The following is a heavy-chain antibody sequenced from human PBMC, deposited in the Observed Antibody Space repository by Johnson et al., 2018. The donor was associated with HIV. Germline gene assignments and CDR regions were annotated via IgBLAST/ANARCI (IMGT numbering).Heavy chain of an antibody. D-gene: IGHD3-10*01. V-gene: IGHV3-38-3*01. CDR1: GFTVSSNE. CDR3: ARSGYGSGSTHDAFDI. J-gene: IGHJ3*02. Sequence: VQLVESRGVLVQPGGSLRLSCAASGFTVSSNEMSWVRQAPGKGLEWVSSISGGSTYYADSRKGRFTISRDNSKNTLHLQMNSLRAEDTAVYYCARSGYGSGSTHDAFDIWGQGTMVTVSS. CDR2: ISGGST.